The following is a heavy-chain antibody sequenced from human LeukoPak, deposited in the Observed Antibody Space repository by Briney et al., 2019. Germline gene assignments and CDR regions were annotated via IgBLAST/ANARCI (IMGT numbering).Heavy chain of an antibody. V-gene: IGHV4-34*01. CDR3: ARLLCSGGSCSFDY. Sequence: PSETLSLTCAVYGGSFSGYYWNWIRQPPGKGLEWIGEINHSGSTNYNPSLKSRVTISVDTSKNQFSLNLSSVTAADTAVYYCARLLCSGGSCSFDYWGQGNLVTVSS. CDR1: GGSFSGYY. D-gene: IGHD2-15*01. J-gene: IGHJ4*02. CDR2: INHSGST.